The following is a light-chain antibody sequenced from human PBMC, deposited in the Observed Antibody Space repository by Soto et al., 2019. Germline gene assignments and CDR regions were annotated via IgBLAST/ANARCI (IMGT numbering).Light chain of an antibody. V-gene: IGLV2-14*01. CDR2: EVT. CDR1: RDDIGAYDY. J-gene: IGLJ2*01. CDR3: NSYTNSSAVV. Sequence: QSVLTQPASVSGAPGQAITISCAGTRDDIGAYDYVSWYQQHPGNAPKLLVYEVTNRASGVSDRFSGSKSSNTASLTISGLQAEDEADYYCNSYTNSSAVVFGGGTKVTVL.